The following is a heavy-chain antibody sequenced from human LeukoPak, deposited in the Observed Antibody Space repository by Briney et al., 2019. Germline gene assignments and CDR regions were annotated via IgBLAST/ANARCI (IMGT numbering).Heavy chain of an antibody. Sequence: GGSLRLSCAASGFTFSNYWMHWVRHTPGKGLVWVSRINSDASVTTYADSVKGRFTISRDNAKNTLYLQMNSLRAEDTAVYYCARVTAVAGTSVGVDAWGQGILVTVS. D-gene: IGHD6-19*01. CDR3: ARVTAVAGTSVGVDA. J-gene: IGHJ4*02. CDR2: INSDASVT. CDR1: GFTFSNYW. V-gene: IGHV3-74*01.